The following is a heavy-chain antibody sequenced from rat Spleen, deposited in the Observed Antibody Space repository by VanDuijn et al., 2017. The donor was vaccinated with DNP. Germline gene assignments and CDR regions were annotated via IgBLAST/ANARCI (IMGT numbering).Heavy chain of an antibody. CDR3: ARDPTEGMDY. J-gene: IGHJ2*01. Sequence: EVQLVESGGGLVQPGRSMKLSCGASGFTFNNSDMAWVRQAPTKGLEWVASISSSDGTTYYRDSVKGRFTISRDNAKNTLYLQMNSLRSEDTATYYCARDPTEGMDYWGQGVMVTVSS. D-gene: IGHD1-11*01. CDR2: ISSSDGTT. CDR1: GFTFNNSD. V-gene: IGHV5-25*01.